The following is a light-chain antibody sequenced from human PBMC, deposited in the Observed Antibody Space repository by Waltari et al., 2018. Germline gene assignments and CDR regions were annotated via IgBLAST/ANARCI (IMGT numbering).Light chain of an antibody. CDR1: QSVGTY. CDR2: DAS. J-gene: IGKJ2*01. V-gene: IGKV3-11*01. CDR3: QQRSNWTPHT. Sequence: EIVLTQSPATLSLSPGETATLSCRASQSVGTYLAWYQQKPGQAPRLLIYDASNRATGIPARFRCSGSRTDFTLAISSLEAEDFAVYYCQQRSNWTPHTFGQGARLEIK.